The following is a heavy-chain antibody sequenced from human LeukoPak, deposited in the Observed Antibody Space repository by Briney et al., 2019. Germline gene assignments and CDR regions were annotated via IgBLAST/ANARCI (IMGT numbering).Heavy chain of an antibody. D-gene: IGHD4-11*01. J-gene: IGHJ4*02. CDR2: IISGGRTI. CDR1: GFTFSDYY. CDR3: ARGSYSNRPIY. V-gene: IGHV3-11*01. Sequence: GGSLRLSCAASGFTFSDYYMTWIRQAPGKGLEWGSYIISGGRTIDYADSVKGRFNISRDNAKNSLYLKMNSLRAEDTAVYYCARGSYSNRPIYGGQGTLVTVSS.